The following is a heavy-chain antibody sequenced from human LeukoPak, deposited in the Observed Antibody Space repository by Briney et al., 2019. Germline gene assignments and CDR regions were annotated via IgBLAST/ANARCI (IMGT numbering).Heavy chain of an antibody. CDR2: VYYNGDT. Sequence: PSETLSLTCTVSGGSISSSIYYWGWIRQPPGKGLEWIGSVYYNGDTYYTPSLKSRATTSIDTSRNQFSLKLSSVTAADMAIYYCARQKAYSDYVSDWDQGTLVTVSS. J-gene: IGHJ4*02. CDR1: GGSISSSIYY. D-gene: IGHD4-11*01. CDR3: ARQKAYSDYVSD. V-gene: IGHV4-39*01.